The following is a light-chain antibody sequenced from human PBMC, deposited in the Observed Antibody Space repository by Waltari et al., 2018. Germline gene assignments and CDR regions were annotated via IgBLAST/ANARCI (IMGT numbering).Light chain of an antibody. CDR1: QSVPMPF. CDR2: GAS. V-gene: IGKV3-20*01. Sequence: SRRALQSVPMPFACYPRNPGQAPRLLISGASRRATGVPDRFSGSGSGTDFSLTISRWEPEHFAVYYCQQYVRLPVTFGQGTKVEIK. CDR3: QQYVRLPVT. J-gene: IGKJ1*01.